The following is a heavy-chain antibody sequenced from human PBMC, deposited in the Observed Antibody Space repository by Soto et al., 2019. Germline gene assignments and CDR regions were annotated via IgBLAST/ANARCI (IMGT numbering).Heavy chain of an antibody. CDR3: AREYYYDSSGYDY. CDR1: GGSISSGDYY. CDR2: IYYSGST. D-gene: IGHD3-22*01. V-gene: IGHV4-30-4*01. Sequence: SETLSLTCTVSGGSISSGDYYWSWIRQPPGKGLEWIGYIYYSGSTYYNPSLKSRVTISVDTSKNQFSLKLSSVTAADTAVYYCAREYYYDSSGYDYWGQGTLVTVSS. J-gene: IGHJ4*02.